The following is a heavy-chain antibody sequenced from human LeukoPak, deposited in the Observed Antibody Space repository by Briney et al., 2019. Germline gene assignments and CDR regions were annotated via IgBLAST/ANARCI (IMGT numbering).Heavy chain of an antibody. V-gene: IGHV3-64*01. CDR2: ISSNGGST. J-gene: IGHJ6*03. Sequence: GGSLRLSCAASGFTFSSYAMHWVRQAPGKGLEYVSAISSNGGSTYYANSVKGRFTISRDNSKNTLYLQMNSLRAEDTAVYYCARGARAATGYYYYYMDVWGKGTTVTVSS. CDR3: ARGARAATGYYYYYMDV. D-gene: IGHD2-15*01. CDR1: GFTFSSYA.